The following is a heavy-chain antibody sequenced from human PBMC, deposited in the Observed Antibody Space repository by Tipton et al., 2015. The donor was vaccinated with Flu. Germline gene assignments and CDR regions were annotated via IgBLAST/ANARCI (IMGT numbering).Heavy chain of an antibody. Sequence: TLSLTCTVSGGSISSYYWNWIRQPPGKGLEWIGYIYNSQYTKYNPSLKSRVTISVDTSKKQFSLRLRSVTAAGTAVYYCARDPSLGMPDYFDYWGQGTLVTASS. CDR2: IYNSQYT. D-gene: IGHD2-2*01. CDR1: GGSISSYY. V-gene: IGHV4-59*12. J-gene: IGHJ4*02. CDR3: ARDPSLGMPDYFDY.